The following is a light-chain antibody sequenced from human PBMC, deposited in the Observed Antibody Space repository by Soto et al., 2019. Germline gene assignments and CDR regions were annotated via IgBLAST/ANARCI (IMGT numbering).Light chain of an antibody. Sequence: QSALTQPASVSGSPGQSITISCTGTSSDVGGFNYVSWYQHHPGKAPKLMIYEVSNRPSGVSHRFSGSKSGNTASLTISGLQAEDEADYYCSSYTITNILSYVFGTGTKVTVL. V-gene: IGLV2-14*01. J-gene: IGLJ1*01. CDR2: EVS. CDR3: SSYTITNILSYV. CDR1: SSDVGGFNY.